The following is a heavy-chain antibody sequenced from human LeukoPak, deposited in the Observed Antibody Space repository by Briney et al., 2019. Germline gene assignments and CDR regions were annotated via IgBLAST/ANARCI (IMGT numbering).Heavy chain of an antibody. J-gene: IGHJ5*02. CDR1: GGTFSSYA. Sequence: ASVKVSCKASGGTFSSYAISWVRQAPGQGLEWMGGIIPIFGTANYAQKFQSRVTITTDESTSTAYMELSSLRSEDTAVYYCATHMADSDYYDSSGYYYWFDPWGQGTLVTVSS. CDR3: ATHMADSDYYDSSGYYYWFDP. D-gene: IGHD3-22*01. CDR2: IIPIFGTA. V-gene: IGHV1-69*05.